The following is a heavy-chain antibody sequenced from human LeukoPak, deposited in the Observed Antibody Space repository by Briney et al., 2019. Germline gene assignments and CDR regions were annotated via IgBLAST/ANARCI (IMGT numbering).Heavy chain of an antibody. CDR3: AKDRRAGSYDY. CDR1: GFTFSSYA. Sequence: PGGSLRLSCAASGFTFSSYAMNWVRQAPGKGLEWVSSISGSSSYTYYADSVKGRFTISRDNSKNTLYLQMNSLRAEDTAVYYCAKDRRAGSYDYWGQGTLVTVSS. V-gene: IGHV3-21*04. D-gene: IGHD3-10*01. CDR2: ISGSSSYT. J-gene: IGHJ4*02.